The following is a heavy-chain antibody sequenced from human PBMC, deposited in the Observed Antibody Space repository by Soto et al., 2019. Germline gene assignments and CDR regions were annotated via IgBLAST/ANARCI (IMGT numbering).Heavy chain of an antibody. CDR2: IVVGSGNT. V-gene: IGHV1-58*01. Sequence: ASVKVSCKASGFTFTSSAVQWVRQARGQRLEWIGWIVVGSGNTNYAQKFQERVTITRDMSTSTAYMELSSLRSEDTAVYYCAAADSGSSEYYYYYGMDVRGQGTTVTVSS. D-gene: IGHD1-26*01. J-gene: IGHJ6*02. CDR1: GFTFTSSA. CDR3: AAADSGSSEYYYYYGMDV.